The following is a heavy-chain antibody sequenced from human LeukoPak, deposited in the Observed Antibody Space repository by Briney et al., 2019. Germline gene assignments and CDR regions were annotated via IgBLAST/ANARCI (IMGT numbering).Heavy chain of an antibody. CDR3: ARDGDYGPAYYFDY. CDR1: GFTFSSYG. J-gene: IGHJ4*02. CDR2: IWYDGSNK. V-gene: IGHV3-33*01. Sequence: GGSLRLSCAASGFTFSSYGMHWVRQAPGKGLEWVAVIWYDGSNKYYADSVKGRFTISRDNSKNTLYLQMNSLRAEDTAVYCCARDGDYGPAYYFDYWGQGTLVTVSS. D-gene: IGHD4-17*01.